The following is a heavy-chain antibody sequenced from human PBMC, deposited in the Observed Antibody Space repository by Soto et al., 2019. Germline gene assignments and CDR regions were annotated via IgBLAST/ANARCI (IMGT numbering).Heavy chain of an antibody. V-gene: IGHV3-53*01. J-gene: IGHJ3*01. CDR3: ATWHEREHAYDV. CDR1: GLTISGKNY. D-gene: IGHD1-1*01. Sequence: DVQLVESGGGLIQPGESLRLSCAAFGLTISGKNYVAWVRPAPGQGLEWVSGLYDVDGSFYADSVRGRFTTSSDSSKTTVYLQMNDLRPDDTAVYYCATWHEREHAYDVWGQGTTGTVSS. CDR2: LYDVDGS.